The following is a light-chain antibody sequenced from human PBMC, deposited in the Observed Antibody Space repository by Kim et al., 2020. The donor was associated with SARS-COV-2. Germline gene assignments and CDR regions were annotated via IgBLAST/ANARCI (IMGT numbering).Light chain of an antibody. CDR3: QQYNSCPCS. V-gene: IGKV1-8*01. CDR2: AAS. Sequence: SVSPGDRVTITCRASQDVSTYLAWYQQKPGKAPSLLMYAASTLHSGVPSRFSGSGSGTDFTLTISCLQSEDFAIYYCQQYNSCPCSFGQGTKLEI. CDR1: QDVSTY. J-gene: IGKJ2*04.